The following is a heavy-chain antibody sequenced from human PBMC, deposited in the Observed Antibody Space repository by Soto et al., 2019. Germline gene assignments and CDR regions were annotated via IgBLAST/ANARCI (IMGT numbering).Heavy chain of an antibody. J-gene: IGHJ4*02. CDR2: INHSGST. Sequence: SDTLSLTCAAYGGSFSGYYWSWIRQPPGKGLEWIGEINHSGSTNYNPSLKSRVTISVDTSKNQFSLKLSSVTAADTAVYYCARGYRSSSYWGQGTLVTVS. CDR1: GGSFSGYY. V-gene: IGHV4-34*01. CDR3: ARGYRSSSY. D-gene: IGHD6-13*01.